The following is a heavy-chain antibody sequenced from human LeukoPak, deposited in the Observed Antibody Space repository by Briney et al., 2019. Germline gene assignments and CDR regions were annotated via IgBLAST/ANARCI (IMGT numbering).Heavy chain of an antibody. D-gene: IGHD3-10*01. CDR1: GYTFTSYG. J-gene: IGHJ4*02. Sequence: VASVKVSCKASGYTFTSYGISWVRQAPGQGLEWMGWISAYNGNTNYAQKLQGRVTMTTDTSTSTAYMELRSLRSDDTAVYYCASTSMVRGVIIPGYWGQGTLVTVSS. V-gene: IGHV1-18*01. CDR2: ISAYNGNT. CDR3: ASTSMVRGVIIPGY.